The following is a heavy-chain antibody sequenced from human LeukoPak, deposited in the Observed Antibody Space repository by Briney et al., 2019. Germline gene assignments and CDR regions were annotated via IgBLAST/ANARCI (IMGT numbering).Heavy chain of an antibody. Sequence: ASVKVSCNASGYSFTGYYMRWVRQAPGQGIEWVGRINPNSGGTNYAQKFQGRVNMTRDTSISTAYMELSRLRSDDTAVYYCASLYCGGDCYWGYWGQGTLVAVSS. CDR3: ASLYCGGDCYWGY. V-gene: IGHV1-2*06. J-gene: IGHJ4*02. CDR2: INPNSGGT. CDR1: GYSFTGYY. D-gene: IGHD2-21*02.